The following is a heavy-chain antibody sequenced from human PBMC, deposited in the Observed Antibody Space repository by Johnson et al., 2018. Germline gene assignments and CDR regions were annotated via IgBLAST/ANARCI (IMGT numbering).Heavy chain of an antibody. CDR3: ARGNRDFQH. Sequence: QVQLQESGPGLVKPSETLSLTCTVSGGSISSYYWSWIRQPPGKGLEWIGYIYYRGSTNYNPSLKSRVTISVDTSKNQFSLKLSSVTAADTAVYYCARGNRDFQHWGQGTLVTVSS. D-gene: IGHD2/OR15-2a*01. J-gene: IGHJ1*01. V-gene: IGHV4-59*01. CDR2: IYYRGST. CDR1: GGSISSYY.